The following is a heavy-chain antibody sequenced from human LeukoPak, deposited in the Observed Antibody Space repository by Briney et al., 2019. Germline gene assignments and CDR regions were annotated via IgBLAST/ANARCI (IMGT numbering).Heavy chain of an antibody. CDR3: IRGGIQVSGIDAFDI. D-gene: IGHD5/OR15-5a*01. CDR2: IGIAGDT. CDR1: GFTSSSYD. Sequence: GGSLRLSCAASGFTSSSYDMHWVRQAPGRGLEWVSAIGIAGDTYYPDSVKGRFTISRENAKNSMYLQMNSLKDGDTAVYYCIRGGIQVSGIDAFDIWGQGTMVTVSS. J-gene: IGHJ3*02. V-gene: IGHV3-13*01.